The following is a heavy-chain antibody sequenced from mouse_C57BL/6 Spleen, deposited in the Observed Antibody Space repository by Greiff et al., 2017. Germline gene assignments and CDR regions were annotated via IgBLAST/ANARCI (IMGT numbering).Heavy chain of an antibody. J-gene: IGHJ1*03. CDR2: INPNNGGT. Sequence: VQLKQSGPELVKPGASVKMSCKASGYTFTDYNMHWVKQSHGKSLEWIGYINPNNGGTSYNQKFKGKATLTVNKSSSTAYMELRSLTSEDSAVYYCAREGRGTVVAHWYFDVWGTGTTVTVSS. V-gene: IGHV1-22*01. CDR1: GYTFTDYN. CDR3: AREGRGTVVAHWYFDV. D-gene: IGHD1-1*01.